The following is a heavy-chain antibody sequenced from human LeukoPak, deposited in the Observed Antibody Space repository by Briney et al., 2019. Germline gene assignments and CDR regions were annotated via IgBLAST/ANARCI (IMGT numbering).Heavy chain of an antibody. D-gene: IGHD3-16*01. V-gene: IGHV3-48*03. CDR2: ISSSGSII. Sequence: PGGSLRLSCAASGFTFNIYEMNWVRQAPGKGLEWVSYISSSGSIIYYADSVKGRFTISRDNAKNSLYLQMNSLRAEDTAVYYCARDYDYVWGSWAEGPVDYWGQGTLVTVSS. CDR1: GFTFNIYE. J-gene: IGHJ4*02. CDR3: ARDYDYVWGSWAEGPVDY.